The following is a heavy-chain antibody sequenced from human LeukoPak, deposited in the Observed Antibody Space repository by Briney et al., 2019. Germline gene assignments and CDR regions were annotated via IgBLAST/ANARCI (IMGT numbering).Heavy chain of an antibody. V-gene: IGHV3-11*01. CDR3: ARDTVPGQIYFDH. CDR1: GFTFSDFY. D-gene: IGHD6-19*01. J-gene: IGHJ4*02. CDR2: MSPSGNSI. Sequence: KSGGSLRLSCAASGFTFSDFYMSWIRQAPGKGLEWVSFMSPSGNSIHYADSVKGRFTISRDNAKNSLYLQMDSLRVEDTAVYYCARDTVPGQIYFDHWGQGTLVTVSS.